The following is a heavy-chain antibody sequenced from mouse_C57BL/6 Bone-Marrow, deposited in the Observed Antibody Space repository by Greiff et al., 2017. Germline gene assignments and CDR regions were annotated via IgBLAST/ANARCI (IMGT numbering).Heavy chain of an antibody. CDR2: IHPNSGST. CDR1: GYTFTSYW. CDR3: ARWGTVVARGFAY. J-gene: IGHJ3*01. Sequence: QVQLQQPGAELVKPGASVKLSCKASGYTFTSYWMHWVKQRPGQGLEWIGMIHPNSGSTNYNEKFKSKATLTVDKSSSTAYMQLSSLTSEDSAVYYCARWGTVVARGFAYWGQGTLVTVSA. V-gene: IGHV1-64*01. D-gene: IGHD1-1*01.